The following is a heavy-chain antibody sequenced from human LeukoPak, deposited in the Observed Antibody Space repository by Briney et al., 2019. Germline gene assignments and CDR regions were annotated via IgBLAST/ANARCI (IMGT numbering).Heavy chain of an antibody. V-gene: IGHV3-7*01. J-gene: IGHJ4*02. Sequence: GGSLRLSCAASGFTFSNYWMSWVRQAPGKGLEWVANIKQDGSEQYYVDSVKGRLTISRDNAKNSLYLQMNSLRAEDTAVYYCARLGEKADFDYWGQGTLVTVSS. CDR2: IKQDGSEQ. CDR1: GFTFSNYW. CDR3: ARLGEKADFDY. D-gene: IGHD3-16*01.